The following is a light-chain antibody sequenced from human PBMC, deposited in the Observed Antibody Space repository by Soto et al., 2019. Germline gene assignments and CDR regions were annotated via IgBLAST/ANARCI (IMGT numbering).Light chain of an antibody. CDR1: SSNIGAGYD. Sequence: QSVLTQPPSVSGAPGQRVTISCTESSSNIGAGYDVHWYQQLPGTAPKLLIYDNSNRPSGVPDRFSGSKSGTSASLAITGLLAEDEADYYCQSYDSSLSGWVFGGGTKLTVL. V-gene: IGLV1-40*01. CDR2: DNS. J-gene: IGLJ3*02. CDR3: QSYDSSLSGWV.